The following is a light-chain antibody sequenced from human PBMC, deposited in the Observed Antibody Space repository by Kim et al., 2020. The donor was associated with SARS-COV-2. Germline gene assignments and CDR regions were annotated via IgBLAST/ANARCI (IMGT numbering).Light chain of an antibody. CDR3: QQFATSLS. V-gene: IGKV3-20*01. J-gene: IGKJ4*01. CDR1: QSVSNNL. Sequence: EIVLTQSPGTLSLSPGERATLSCRASQSVSNNLLAWYQHKPGQAPRLLIYGVSIRATDTPDRFSGSGSGTDFTLTISRLQPEDFGVYYCQQFATSLSFGGGTKVDIK. CDR2: GVS.